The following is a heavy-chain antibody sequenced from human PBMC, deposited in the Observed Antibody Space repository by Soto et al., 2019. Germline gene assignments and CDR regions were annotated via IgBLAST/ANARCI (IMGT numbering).Heavy chain of an antibody. CDR2: IYYSGST. V-gene: IGHV4-30-4*01. Sequence: SETLSLTCTVSGGSISSGDYYWSWIRQPPGKGLEWIGYIYYSGSTYYNPSLKSRVTISVDTSKNQFSLKLSSVTAADTAVYYCASLGRITMVRGVIIPNWFAPWGQGTLVTVSS. CDR1: GGSISSGDYY. J-gene: IGHJ5*02. CDR3: ASLGRITMVRGVIIPNWFAP. D-gene: IGHD3-10*01.